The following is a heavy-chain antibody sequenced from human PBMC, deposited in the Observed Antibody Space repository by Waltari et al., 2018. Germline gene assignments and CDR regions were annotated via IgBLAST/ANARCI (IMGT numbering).Heavy chain of an antibody. CDR2: IRSKANSYAT. CDR1: GFTFSGSA. D-gene: IGHD6-13*01. Sequence: EVQLVESGGGFVQPGGSLKLSCAASGFTFSGSAMHWVRQASGKGLEWVGRIRSKANSYATAYAASVKGRFTISRDASKNTAYLQMNSLKTEDTAVYYCTRAAAGTVFDYWGQGTLVTVSS. J-gene: IGHJ4*02. V-gene: IGHV3-73*01. CDR3: TRAAAGTVFDY.